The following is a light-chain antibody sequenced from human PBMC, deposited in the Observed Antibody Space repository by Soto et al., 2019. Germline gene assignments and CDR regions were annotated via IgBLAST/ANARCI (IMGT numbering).Light chain of an antibody. CDR3: QHFGSSSYT. CDR1: QSVSSSY. V-gene: IGKV3-20*01. CDR2: GAS. Sequence: EIVLTQSPGTLSLSPGERATLSYRASQSVSSSYLAWYQQRPGQAPRLLIYGASTRATGIPDRFSGSGSGTDFTLTISRLEPEDFAVYYCQHFGSSSYTFGQGTKLEIK. J-gene: IGKJ2*01.